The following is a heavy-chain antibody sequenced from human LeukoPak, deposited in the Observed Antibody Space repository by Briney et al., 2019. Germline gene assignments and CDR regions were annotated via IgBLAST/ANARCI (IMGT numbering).Heavy chain of an antibody. V-gene: IGHV3-53*01. D-gene: IGHD6-13*01. J-gene: IGHJ4*02. CDR1: GFTVSSNY. Sequence: GGSLRLSCAASGFTVSSNYMSWVRQAPGKGLEWVSVIYSGGSTYYADSVKGRFTISRDNSKNTLYLQMNSLRAEDTAIYYCAKDRIAAAGTVDYWGQGTLVTVSS. CDR2: IYSGGST. CDR3: AKDRIAAAGTVDY.